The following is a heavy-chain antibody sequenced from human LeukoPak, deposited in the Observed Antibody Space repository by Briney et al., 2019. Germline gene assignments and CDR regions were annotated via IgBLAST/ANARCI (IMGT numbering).Heavy chain of an antibody. V-gene: IGHV4-34*01. D-gene: IGHD3-10*01. Sequence: SSETLSLTCAVYGGSFSGYYWSWIRQPPGKGLEWIGEINHSGSTNYNPSLKSRVTISVDTSKNQFSLKLSSVTAADTAVYYCASLLMVRGVVGYYYYGMDAWGQGTTVTVSS. CDR3: ASLLMVRGVVGYYYYGMDA. CDR2: INHSGST. J-gene: IGHJ6*02. CDR1: GGSFSGYY.